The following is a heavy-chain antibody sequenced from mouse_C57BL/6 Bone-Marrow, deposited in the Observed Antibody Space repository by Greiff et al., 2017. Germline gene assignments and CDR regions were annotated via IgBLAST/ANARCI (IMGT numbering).Heavy chain of an antibody. CDR2: INSDGGST. CDR1: EYEFPSHD. CDR3: ANKSYYYGSSYFDY. V-gene: IGHV5-2*03. Sequence: EVKLEESGGGLVQPGESLKLSCESNEYEFPSHDMSWVRKTPEKRLELVAAINSDGGSTYYPDTMERRFIISRDNTKKTLYLQMSSLRSEDTALYYCANKSYYYGSSYFDYWGQGTTLTVSS. J-gene: IGHJ2*01. D-gene: IGHD1-1*01.